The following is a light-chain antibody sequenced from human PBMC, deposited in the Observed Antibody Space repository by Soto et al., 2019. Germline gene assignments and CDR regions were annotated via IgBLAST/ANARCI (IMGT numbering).Light chain of an antibody. CDR3: SSYTSSSTLLYV. J-gene: IGLJ1*01. CDR2: EVN. CDR1: SSDVGGYKY. Sequence: QSALTQPASVSGSPGQSITISCTGTSSDVGGYKYVSWYQQHPGKAPKLMIYEVNNRPSGVSNRFSGSKSGNTASLTISGLQAEDAADYYCSSYTSSSTLLYVFGTGTKLTVL. V-gene: IGLV2-14*01.